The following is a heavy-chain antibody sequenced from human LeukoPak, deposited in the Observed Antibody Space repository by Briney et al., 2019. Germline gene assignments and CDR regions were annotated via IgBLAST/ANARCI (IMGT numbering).Heavy chain of an antibody. D-gene: IGHD6-19*01. Sequence: ASVKVSCKASGGTFSSYAISWVRQAPGQGLEWMGWINPNSGGTNYAQKFQGRVTMTRDTSINTAYMELSRLKSDDTAVYYCARAARYSSSPYWGQGTLVTVSS. CDR2: INPNSGGT. V-gene: IGHV1-2*02. J-gene: IGHJ4*02. CDR1: GGTFSSYA. CDR3: ARAARYSSSPY.